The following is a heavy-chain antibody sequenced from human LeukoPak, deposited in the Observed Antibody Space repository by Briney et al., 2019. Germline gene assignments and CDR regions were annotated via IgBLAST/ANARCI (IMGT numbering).Heavy chain of an antibody. V-gene: IGHV4-30-4*08. CDR2: IYYSGST. D-gene: IGHD2-2*01. CDR3: ARGDLGYCSSTSCRIFDY. Sequence: PSETLSLTCAVSGGSISSGGYSWSWIRQPPGKGLEWIGYIYYSGSTYYNPSLKSRVTISVDTSKNQFSLKLSSVTAADTAVYYCARGDLGYCSSTSCRIFDYWGQGTLVTVSS. J-gene: IGHJ4*02. CDR1: GGSISSGGYS.